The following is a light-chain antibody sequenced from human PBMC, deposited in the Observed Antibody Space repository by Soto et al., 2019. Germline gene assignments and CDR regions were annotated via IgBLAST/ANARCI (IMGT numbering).Light chain of an antibody. CDR3: SSFTSSSTFV. J-gene: IGLJ1*01. CDR2: DVS. CDR1: SSDVGRYHY. Sequence: QSALAQPASVSGSPGQSITISCTGTSSDVGRYHYVSWFQQHPGKAPKLMIYDVSNWPSGVSDRFSGSKSGNTASLTISGLQAEDEADYYCSSFTSSSTFVFGAGTKVTVL. V-gene: IGLV2-14*01.